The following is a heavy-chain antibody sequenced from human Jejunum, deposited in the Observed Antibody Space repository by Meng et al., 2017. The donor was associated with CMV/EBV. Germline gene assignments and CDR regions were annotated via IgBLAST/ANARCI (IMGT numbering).Heavy chain of an antibody. CDR1: FSGSA. J-gene: IGHJ6*02. D-gene: IGHD6-13*01. CDR2: ISSTAKNYAT. V-gene: IGHV3-73*01. CDR3: IRTGQGQQLDYYGMDV. Sequence: FSGSAMHWVRQASGKGLEWVGRISSTAKNYATAYTASVKGRFTISRDDSKNTAYLQMNSLKTEDTAVYYCIRTGQGQQLDYYGMDVWGQGTTVTVSS.